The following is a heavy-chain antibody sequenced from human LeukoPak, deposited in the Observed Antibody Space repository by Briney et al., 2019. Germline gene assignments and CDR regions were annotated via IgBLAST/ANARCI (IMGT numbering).Heavy chain of an antibody. CDR3: AKSNGYGLVDI. CDR2: IFYSGGT. D-gene: IGHD3-10*01. CDR1: GYSISSGYY. V-gene: IGHV4-38-2*02. J-gene: IGHJ3*02. Sequence: SETLSLTCTVSGYSISSGYYWGWIRQSPGKGLEWIGNIFYSGGTYYSPSLTSRVTISLDTSRNQFSLKLNSVTAADTAVYYCAKSNGYGLVDIWGQGTMVTVSS.